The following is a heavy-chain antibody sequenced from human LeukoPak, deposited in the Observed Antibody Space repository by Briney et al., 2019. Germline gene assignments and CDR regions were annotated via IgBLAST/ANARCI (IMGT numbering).Heavy chain of an antibody. V-gene: IGHV4-34*01. D-gene: IGHD3-22*01. CDR2: INHSGST. CDR3: ARNRWSQYYYDTNPKYYFDY. CDR1: GGSFSGYY. J-gene: IGHJ4*02. Sequence: SETLSLTCAVYGGSFSGYYWSWIRQPPGKGLEWIGEINHSGSTNYNPSLKSRVTISVDTSQNQFSLKLSSVTAADTAVYYCARNRWSQYYYDTNPKYYFDYWGQGTLVTVSS.